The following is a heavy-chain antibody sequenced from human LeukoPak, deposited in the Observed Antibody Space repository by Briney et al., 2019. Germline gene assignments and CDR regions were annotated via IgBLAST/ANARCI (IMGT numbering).Heavy chain of an antibody. J-gene: IGHJ4*02. Sequence: ASVKVSCKASGGSFSTYTISWVRQAPGQGLEWMGEIIPIFGTANYAQKFQGRVTITEDTSTDTAYMELSSLRSEDTAVYYCATDHWNVRRAYWGQGTLVTVSS. CDR3: ATDHWNVRRAY. CDR1: GGSFSTYT. D-gene: IGHD1-1*01. CDR2: IIPIFGTA. V-gene: IGHV1-69*06.